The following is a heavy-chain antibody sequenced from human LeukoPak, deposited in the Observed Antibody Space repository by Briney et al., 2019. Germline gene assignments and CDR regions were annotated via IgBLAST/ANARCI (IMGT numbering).Heavy chain of an antibody. J-gene: IGHJ4*02. CDR3: ARDTRDGGSDY. V-gene: IGHV1-2*06. CDR2: INPNSGGT. Sequence: ASVKVSCKASGYTFTGYYMHWGRQAPGQGLEWMGRINPNSGGTNYAQKFQGRVNMTRDTSISTAYMELSRLRSDDTAVYYCARDTRDGGSDYWGQGTLVTVSS. CDR1: GYTFTGYY. D-gene: IGHD1-26*01.